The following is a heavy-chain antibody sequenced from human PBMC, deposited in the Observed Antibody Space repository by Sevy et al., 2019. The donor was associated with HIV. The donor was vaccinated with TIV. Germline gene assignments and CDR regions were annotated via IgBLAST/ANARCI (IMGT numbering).Heavy chain of an antibody. CDR1: GFTFSSYW. V-gene: IGHV3-7*01. CDR2: IKQDGSEK. Sequence: GGSLRLSCAGSGFTFSSYWMTWVRQAPGKGLEWVANIKQDGSEKYYVDSVKGRFTISRDNAKNSRYLQMNSLRAEDTAVYYCTRDNPFGTYWGQGTLVTVSS. CDR3: TRDNPFGTY. J-gene: IGHJ4*02. D-gene: IGHD1-1*01.